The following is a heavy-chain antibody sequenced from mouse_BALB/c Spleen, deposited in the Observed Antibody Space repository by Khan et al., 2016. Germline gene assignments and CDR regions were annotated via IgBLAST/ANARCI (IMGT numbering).Heavy chain of an antibody. J-gene: IGHJ2*01. Sequence: EVELVESGGGLVKPGGSLKLSCEASGFAFSSYDMSWVRQTPEKRLEWVAYISSGGGSTYYPDTVKGRFTISRENATNTLYLQMSSLKTEDTAMYFCARKGSYYDYRFDYWGQGTTLTVSS. CDR3: ARKGSYYDYRFDY. D-gene: IGHD2-4*01. CDR1: GFAFSSYD. CDR2: ISSGGGST. V-gene: IGHV5-12-1*01.